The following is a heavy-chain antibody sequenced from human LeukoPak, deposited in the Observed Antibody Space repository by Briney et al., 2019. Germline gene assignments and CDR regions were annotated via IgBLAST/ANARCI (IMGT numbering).Heavy chain of an antibody. J-gene: IGHJ5*02. CDR1: VFTFSSSW. Sequence: GGSLRLSCAASVFTFSSSWMTWVRRAPGEGLEWGASINQDGGEIHYVDSVKGRFTISRDNAKNSLYLQMNSLTAEDTAVHYCVRAHHPGGWFDPWGQGTLVTVSS. CDR3: VRAHHPGGWFDP. V-gene: IGHV3-7*04. D-gene: IGHD3-10*01. CDR2: INQDGGEI.